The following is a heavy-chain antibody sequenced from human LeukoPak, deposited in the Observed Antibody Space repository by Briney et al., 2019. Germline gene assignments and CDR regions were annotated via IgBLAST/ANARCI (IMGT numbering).Heavy chain of an antibody. CDR2: INHSGST. CDR3: ARLSGSGYYYYYYYMDV. D-gene: IGHD3-22*01. CDR1: GGSFSGYY. V-gene: IGHV4-34*01. Sequence: SETLSLTCAVYGGSFSGYYWSWIHQPPGKGLEWIGEINHSGSTNYNPSLKSRVTISVDTSKNQFSLKLSSVTAADTAVYYCARLSGSGYYYYYYYMDVWGKGTTVTISS. J-gene: IGHJ6*03.